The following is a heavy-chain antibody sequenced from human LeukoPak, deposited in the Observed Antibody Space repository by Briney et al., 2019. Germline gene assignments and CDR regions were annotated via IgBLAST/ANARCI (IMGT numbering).Heavy chain of an antibody. CDR2: ISSNGGST. Sequence: GGSLRLSCAASGFTFSSYAMHWVRQAPGTGLEYVSAISSNGGSTYYANSVKGRFTISRDNSKNTLYLQMGSLRAEDMAVYYCARGLGSWYYFDYWGQGTLVTVSS. CDR3: ARGLGSWYYFDY. CDR1: GFTFSSYA. V-gene: IGHV3-64*01. J-gene: IGHJ4*02. D-gene: IGHD2-15*01.